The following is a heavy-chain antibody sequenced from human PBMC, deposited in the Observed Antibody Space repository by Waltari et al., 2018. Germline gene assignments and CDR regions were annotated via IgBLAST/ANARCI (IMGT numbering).Heavy chain of an antibody. Sequence: QVQLQESGPGLVKPSETLSLTCTVSAGSISSYYWRWLRQPPGQGLEWVGYIDDSGSTNGNRPIKSRVTISVDTSKNQYALMLSSVTAAETAVYDCARVVPSKEFDWFNSDYRGQGTLVTVPS. CDR1: AGSISSYY. CDR2: IDDSGST. CDR3: ARVVPSKEFDWFNSDY. D-gene: IGHD3-9*01. V-gene: IGHV4-59*01. J-gene: IGHJ4*02.